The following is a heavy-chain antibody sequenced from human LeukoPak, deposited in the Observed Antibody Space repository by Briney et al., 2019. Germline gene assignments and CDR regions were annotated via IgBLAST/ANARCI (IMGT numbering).Heavy chain of an antibody. CDR2: IRYDGSNY. CDR3: ARDLRVGSGTVITWFDP. Sequence: GGSLRLSCAASGFIFSNYGMHWVRQAPGKGLEWLAFIRYDGSNYYYADSVKGRFTISRDNSKSTLYLQMHSLTVEDTAVYYCARDLRVGSGTVITWFDPWGQGTLVTVSS. D-gene: IGHD3-10*01. J-gene: IGHJ5*02. CDR1: GFIFSNYG. V-gene: IGHV3-30*02.